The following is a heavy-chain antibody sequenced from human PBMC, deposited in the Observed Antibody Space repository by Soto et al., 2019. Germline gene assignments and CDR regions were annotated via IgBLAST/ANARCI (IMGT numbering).Heavy chain of an antibody. Sequence: GGSLRLSCAASGFTFSSYAMSWVRQAPGKGLEWVSLITGSGGAYYPDSVKGRFTVSRDNSKDTLSLQINGLRGEDTAVYYCAKDFCPYHDGTAYYGYPVSWGQGTLVTVSS. V-gene: IGHV3-23*01. CDR1: GFTFSSYA. J-gene: IGHJ5*02. CDR3: AKDFCPYHDGTAYYGYPVS. D-gene: IGHD3-16*01. CDR2: ITGSGGA.